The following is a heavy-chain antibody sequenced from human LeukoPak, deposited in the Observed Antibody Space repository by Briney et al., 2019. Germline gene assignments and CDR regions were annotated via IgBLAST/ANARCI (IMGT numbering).Heavy chain of an antibody. CDR3: ARDRGLVIDEDLDWFDL. V-gene: IGHV3-74*01. J-gene: IGHJ5*02. D-gene: IGHD3-10*01. CDR2: TNPDGSNT. Sequence: GGSLRLSCVVPGFSFSDYWMRWFRHAPGKRLGWVSLTNPDGSNTNYADYGKGRFTISRDNAKNTLYLQMNSLRVEDTAVYCCARDRGLVIDEDLDWFDLWGKGTLVTVSS. CDR1: GFSFSDYW.